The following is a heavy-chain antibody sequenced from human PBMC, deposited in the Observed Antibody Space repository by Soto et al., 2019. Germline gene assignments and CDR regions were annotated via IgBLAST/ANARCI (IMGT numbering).Heavy chain of an antibody. Sequence: QVQLQESGPGLVKPSETLSLTCSVSGGSISPYYWTWIRQSPGKGLEWIGFISYSGSTGYNPSLKSRVTISADTSKSQFSLKLSSVTAADTAVYYCARYSGTYYVYWGQGTLVTVSS. CDR2: ISYSGST. J-gene: IGHJ4*02. V-gene: IGHV4-59*01. CDR1: GGSISPYY. CDR3: ARYSGTYYVY. D-gene: IGHD1-26*01.